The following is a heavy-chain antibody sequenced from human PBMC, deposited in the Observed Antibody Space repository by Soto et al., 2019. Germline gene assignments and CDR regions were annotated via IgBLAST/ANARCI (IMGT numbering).Heavy chain of an antibody. Sequence: SVKVSCKASGGTFSSYAISWVRQAPGQGLEWMGGIIPIFGTANYAQKFQGRVTITADESTSTAYMELSSLRSEDTAVYYCARDQTYSYGYYSFDYWGQGTLVTVSS. CDR1: GGTFSSYA. CDR2: IIPIFGTA. J-gene: IGHJ4*02. V-gene: IGHV1-69*13. D-gene: IGHD5-18*01. CDR3: ARDQTYSYGYYSFDY.